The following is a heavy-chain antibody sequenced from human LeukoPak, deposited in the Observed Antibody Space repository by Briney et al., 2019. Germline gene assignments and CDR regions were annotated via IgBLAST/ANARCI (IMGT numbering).Heavy chain of an antibody. D-gene: IGHD7-27*01. J-gene: IGHJ4*02. V-gene: IGHV3-7*01. CDR3: ARDPAWGAIDY. CDR1: GVSIRSSW. CDR2: MNEDGSGT. Sequence: GGSLRLSCAVSGVSIRSSWMSWVRQTPGKGLEWVADMNEDGSGTYYVDSVKGRITVSRENAKNSLYLPMSSLRGEDPAVYYCARDPAWGAIDYWGQGTLVTVSS.